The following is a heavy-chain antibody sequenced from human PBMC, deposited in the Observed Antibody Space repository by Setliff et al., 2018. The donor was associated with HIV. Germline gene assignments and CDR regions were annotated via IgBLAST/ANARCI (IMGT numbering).Heavy chain of an antibody. CDR2: IYYSGST. D-gene: IGHD6-6*01. J-gene: IGHJ4*01. CDR1: GGSLNNDIYF. V-gene: IGHV4-31*03. CDR3: ARSSRSSPFWFDY. Sequence: SETLSLTCTVSGGSLNNDIYFWTWIRQRPGKGLEWIGYIYYSGSTHSNPSLKSRLTISVVTSSNQFSLKLNSVTAADTAIYYCARSSRSSPFWFDYWGLGTLVTVSS.